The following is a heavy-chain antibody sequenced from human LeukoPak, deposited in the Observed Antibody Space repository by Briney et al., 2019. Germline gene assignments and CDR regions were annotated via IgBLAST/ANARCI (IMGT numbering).Heavy chain of an antibody. Sequence: SETLSLTCTVSGASISSSSYYWGWIRQPPGKGLEWIGNIYYSGSTYYNPSLKSRVTISVDTSKNQFSLKLSSVTAADTAVYYCARRLEGGGSTCGGDCRHGYFDYWGQGTLVTVSS. CDR2: IYYSGST. CDR1: GASISSSSYY. J-gene: IGHJ4*02. D-gene: IGHD2-21*02. V-gene: IGHV4-39*01. CDR3: ARRLEGGGSTCGGDCRHGYFDY.